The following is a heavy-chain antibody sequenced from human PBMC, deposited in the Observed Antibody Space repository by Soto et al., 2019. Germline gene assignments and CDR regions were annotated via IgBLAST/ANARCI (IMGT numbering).Heavy chain of an antibody. Sequence: SETLSLTCTVSGASISSHYWNRIRQPPGKGLEWIGYIYYSGSISYNDSLKSRVTMSVDTSKNHLSLELTSVTAADTAVYYCARDRDGFDIWGQGTLVTVSS. CDR3: ARDRDGFDI. J-gene: IGHJ3*02. CDR1: GASISSHY. V-gene: IGHV4-59*11. CDR2: IYYSGSI.